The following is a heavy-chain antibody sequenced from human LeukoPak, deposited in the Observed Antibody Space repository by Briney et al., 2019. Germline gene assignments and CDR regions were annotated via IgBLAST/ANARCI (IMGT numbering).Heavy chain of an antibody. CDR1: GGSFSGHD. V-gene: IGHV4-34*01. Sequence: SETLSLTCAVYGGSFSGHDWSWIRQPPGKGLEWIGEISHSGSTNYNPSLKSRVTISVDTSKNEFSLKVNSVSATDTAVYYCASVELATTNFDYWGQGTLVTVSS. J-gene: IGHJ4*02. CDR2: ISHSGST. CDR3: ASVELATTNFDY. D-gene: IGHD1-1*01.